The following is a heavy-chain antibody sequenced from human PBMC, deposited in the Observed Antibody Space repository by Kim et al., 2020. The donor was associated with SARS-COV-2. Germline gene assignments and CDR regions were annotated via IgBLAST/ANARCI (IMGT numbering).Heavy chain of an antibody. Sequence: GGPLRLSCTASGFTFGDYALSWFRQAPGKGLEWLGFIRKKAYGGTTEYAASVKGRFTISRDDSKNIAYLQMHSLKIEDTAVYYCSRDRGEYSFGSSDYWGQGTLVTVSS. CDR1: GFTFGDYA. V-gene: IGHV3-49*03. CDR2: IRKKAYGGTT. D-gene: IGHD5-18*01. CDR3: SRDRGEYSFGSSDY. J-gene: IGHJ4*02.